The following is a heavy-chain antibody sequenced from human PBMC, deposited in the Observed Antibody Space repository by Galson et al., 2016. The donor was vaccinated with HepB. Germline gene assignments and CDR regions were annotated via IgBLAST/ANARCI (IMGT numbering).Heavy chain of an antibody. CDR1: GFTFTSYP. Sequence: SLRLSCAASGFTFTSYPIHWVRQAPGKGLEWVGVTSFDGSRLYYAESVDGRFTISRDNSQNTVYLQMHNLKTEDTALYYSASGVCASISCPLGHYWGQGAQVTVAS. D-gene: IGHD1-14*01. CDR2: TSFDGSRL. V-gene: IGHV3-30*04. CDR3: ASGVCASISCPLGHY. J-gene: IGHJ4*02.